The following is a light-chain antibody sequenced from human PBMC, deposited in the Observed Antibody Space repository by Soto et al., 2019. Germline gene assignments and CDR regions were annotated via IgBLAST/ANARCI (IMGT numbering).Light chain of an antibody. V-gene: IGKV1-5*01. CDR3: QQYNTYSA. CDR1: QSISSW. J-gene: IGKJ1*01. Sequence: IQMTQSPSTPSASVGDRVATSFRASQSISSWLAWYQQKPGKAPKLLIFDASSLESGVPSRVSGSGSGTEFTLTISSLQPDDFATYYCQQYNTYSAFGQGTKV. CDR2: DAS.